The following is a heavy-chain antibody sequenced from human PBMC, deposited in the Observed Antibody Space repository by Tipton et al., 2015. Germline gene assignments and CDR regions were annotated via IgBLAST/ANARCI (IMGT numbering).Heavy chain of an antibody. V-gene: IGHV3-23*01. J-gene: IGHJ4*02. CDR1: GFTFSGYA. D-gene: IGHD3-16*01. CDR3: ANVQEGELDY. CDR2: ISGSGDST. Sequence: GSLRLSCAASGFTFSGYAMSWVRQAPGKGLEWVSAISGSGDSTHYADSVKGRFTISRDNSKNTLYLQINSLRAEDTAVYYCANVQEGELDYWGQGTLVIVSS.